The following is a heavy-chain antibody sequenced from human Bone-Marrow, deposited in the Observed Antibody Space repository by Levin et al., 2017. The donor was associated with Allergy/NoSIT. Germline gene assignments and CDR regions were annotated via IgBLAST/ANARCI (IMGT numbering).Heavy chain of an antibody. D-gene: IGHD6-19*01. CDR2: ISGSGSTT. CDR3: AKWSVAVAGNVGHFDL. Sequence: PGGSLRLSCRTSGFTFDTHAMGWVRQAPGKGLEWVSMISGSGSTTHYADSVKGRFTISRDNSKNTVYLQVKSLRAEDTAVFYCAKWSVAVAGNVGHFDLWGQGTLVTVSS. CDR1: GFTFDTHA. V-gene: IGHV3-23*01. J-gene: IGHJ4*02.